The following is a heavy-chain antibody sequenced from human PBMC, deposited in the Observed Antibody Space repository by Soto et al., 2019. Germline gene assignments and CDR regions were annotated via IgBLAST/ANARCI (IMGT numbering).Heavy chain of an antibody. CDR3: ASGGFAVSVTFDH. CDR1: GYSFTNYW. V-gene: IGHV5-51*01. D-gene: IGHD2-15*01. CDR2: IYPVDSET. J-gene: IGHJ4*02. Sequence: PGESLKISCKGSGYSFTNYWIGWVRQMPGKGLEWMGIIYPVDSETRYSPSFQGQVTISADKSISTTYLQWSSLKASDTAMYYCASGGFAVSVTFDHWGREPLVTVPS.